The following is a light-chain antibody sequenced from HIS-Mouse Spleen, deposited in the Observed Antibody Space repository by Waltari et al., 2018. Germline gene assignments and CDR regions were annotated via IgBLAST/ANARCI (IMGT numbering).Light chain of an antibody. Sequence: DIVMTQSPDSLAVSLGERATINCKSSQSVLYSSNNKNYLAWYQQKPGQPPKLRSYWASTREAGVPDRFSGSGSGTDFTLTISSLQAEDVAVYYCQQYYSTPLTFGGGTKVEIK. V-gene: IGKV4-1*01. J-gene: IGKJ4*01. CDR2: WAS. CDR1: QSVLYSSNNKNY. CDR3: QQYYSTPLT.